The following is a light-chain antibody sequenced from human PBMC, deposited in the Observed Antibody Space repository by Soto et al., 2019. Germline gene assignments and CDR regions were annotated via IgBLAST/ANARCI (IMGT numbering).Light chain of an antibody. CDR3: QQYYSIPSLT. CDR1: QSVLYSSNNKNY. J-gene: IGKJ4*01. Sequence: DIVMTQSPDSLAVSLGERATINCKSSQSVLYSSNNKNYLAWYQQKPGQPPKLLIYWASTRESGVPDRFSGSVSGTDLPLTISSLQAEDVAVYYCQQYYSIPSLTFGGGTKVEI. V-gene: IGKV4-1*01. CDR2: WAS.